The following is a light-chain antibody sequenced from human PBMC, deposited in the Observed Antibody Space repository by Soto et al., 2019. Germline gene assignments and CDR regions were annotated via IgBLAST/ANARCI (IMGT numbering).Light chain of an antibody. V-gene: IGLV1-44*01. J-gene: IGLJ1*01. CDR1: SSNIGSNT. CDR2: SNT. CDR3: ATWDDSLNAYV. Sequence: QSVLTQPPSASGTPGQRVTISCSGSSSNIGSNTVNWYQQLPGTAPKLLIYSNTERPSGVPDRFSGSKSGTSASLAFSGLQSEDEADYCCATWDDSLNAYVFGTGTKLTVL.